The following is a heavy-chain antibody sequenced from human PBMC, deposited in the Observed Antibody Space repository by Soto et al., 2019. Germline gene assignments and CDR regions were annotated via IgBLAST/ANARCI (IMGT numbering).Heavy chain of an antibody. V-gene: IGHV3-73*02. D-gene: IGHD1-26*01. J-gene: IGHJ4*02. CDR2: IRSKANSYAT. Sequence: EVQLVESGGGLVQPGGSLKLSCAASGFTFSGSAMHWVRQASGKGLEWVGRIRSKANSYATAYAASVKGRFTISRDDSKNSAYLQMNSLKTEDTAVYYSTSNSGSFDYWGQGTLVTVSS. CDR1: GFTFSGSA. CDR3: TSNSGSFDY.